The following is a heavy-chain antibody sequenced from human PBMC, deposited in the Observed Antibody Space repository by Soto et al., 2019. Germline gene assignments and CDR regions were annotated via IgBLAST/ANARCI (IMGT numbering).Heavy chain of an antibody. CDR3: ARDLTAAAGAEFDP. D-gene: IGHD6-13*01. CDR2: IHYSGST. V-gene: IGHV4-59*01. CDR1: YGAISSYY. J-gene: IGHJ5*02. Sequence: PSATLSLTCSVSYGAISSYYLSWIRQPPGKGLEWIGYIHYSGSTNYNPSLKSRVTISVDTSKHQFSLKLRSVTAAATAVYYCARDLTAAAGAEFDPCGQGTLVTVSS.